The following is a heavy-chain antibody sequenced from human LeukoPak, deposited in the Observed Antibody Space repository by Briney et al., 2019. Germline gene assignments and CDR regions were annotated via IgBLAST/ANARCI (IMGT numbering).Heavy chain of an antibody. J-gene: IGHJ6*03. CDR1: GGSISSSSYY. CDR2: IYYSGST. V-gene: IGHV4-61*05. CDR3: ASARYSYYYMDV. Sequence: SETLSLTCTVSGGSISSSSYYWGWIRQPPGKGLEWIGYIYYSGSTDYNPSLKSRVTISVDTSKNQFSLKLSSLTAADTAVYYCASARYSYYYMDVWGKGTTVTISS.